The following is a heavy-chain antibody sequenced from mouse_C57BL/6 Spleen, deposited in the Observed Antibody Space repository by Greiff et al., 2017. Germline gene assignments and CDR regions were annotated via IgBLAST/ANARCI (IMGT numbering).Heavy chain of an antibody. Sequence: QVQLQQPGAELVKPGASVKLSCKASGYTFTSYWMQWVKQRPGQGLEWIGEIDPSDSYTNYNQKFKGKATLTVDTSSSTAYMQLSSLTSEDSAVYYCARLTTVVATGFDVWGTGTTVTVSS. J-gene: IGHJ1*03. CDR2: IDPSDSYT. CDR3: ARLTTVVATGFDV. D-gene: IGHD1-1*01. V-gene: IGHV1-50*01. CDR1: GYTFTSYW.